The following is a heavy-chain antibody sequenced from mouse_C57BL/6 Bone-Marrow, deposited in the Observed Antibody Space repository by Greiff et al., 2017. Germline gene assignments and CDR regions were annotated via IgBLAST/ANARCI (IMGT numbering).Heavy chain of an antibody. J-gene: IGHJ4*01. CDR3: AREGFIYYYGMDY. CDR1: GYTFTDYY. D-gene: IGHD1-2*01. Sequence: VQLQQSGPELVKPGASVKISCKASGYTFTDYYMNWVKQSHGKSLEWIGDINPNNGGTSYNQKFKGKAKLTVDKSSSTAYMELRSLTSEDSAVYYCAREGFIYYYGMDYWGQGTSVTVSS. CDR2: INPNNGGT. V-gene: IGHV1-26*01.